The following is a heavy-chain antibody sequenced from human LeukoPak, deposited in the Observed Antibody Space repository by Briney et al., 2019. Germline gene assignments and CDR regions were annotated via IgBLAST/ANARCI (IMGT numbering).Heavy chain of an antibody. CDR3: AKGGYYDSSGYFPVRFGY. CDR2: IRYDGSNK. D-gene: IGHD3-22*01. J-gene: IGHJ4*02. CDR1: GFTFSSYG. V-gene: IGHV3-30*02. Sequence: GGSLRLYCAASGFTFSSYGMHWVRQAPGMGLEGVAFIRYDGSNKYYADSVKGRFTISRDNSKNTLYLQMNSLRAEDTAVYYCAKGGYYDSSGYFPVRFGYWGQGTLVTVSS.